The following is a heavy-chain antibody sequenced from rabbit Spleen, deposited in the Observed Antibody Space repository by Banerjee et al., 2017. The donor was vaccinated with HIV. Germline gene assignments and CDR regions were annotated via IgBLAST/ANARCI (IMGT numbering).Heavy chain of an antibody. D-gene: IGHD1-1*01. CDR1: GLDFGSFYW. CDR3: ARDLVAVIGWNFSL. CDR2: IDVTKYGTT. J-gene: IGHJ4*01. V-gene: IGHV1S45*01. Sequence: QEQLEESGGDLVKPGASLTLTCKASGLDFGSFYWICWVRQAPGKGLEWIACIDVTKYGTTYYASWAKGRFTFSKTSSTTVTLQMTSLTAADTATYFCARDLVAVIGWNFSLWGPGTLVTVS.